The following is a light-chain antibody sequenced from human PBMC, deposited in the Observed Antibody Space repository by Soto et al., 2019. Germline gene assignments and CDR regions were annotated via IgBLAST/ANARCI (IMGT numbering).Light chain of an antibody. Sequence: EIVMTQSPATLSVSPGERATLSCRASQGIGSTLAWYQQKPGQTPRLLVYGASTKATGVPARFSGSGSGTEFTLTINSLQSEGVAVYYCQQYYSTPRTFGQGTKVDIK. V-gene: IGKV3-15*01. J-gene: IGKJ1*01. CDR3: QQYYSTPRT. CDR1: QGIGST. CDR2: GAS.